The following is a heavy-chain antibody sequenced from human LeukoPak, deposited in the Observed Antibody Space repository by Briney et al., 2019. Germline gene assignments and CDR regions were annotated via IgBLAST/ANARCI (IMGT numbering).Heavy chain of an antibody. CDR2: ISYDGSNK. D-gene: IGHD3-22*01. J-gene: IGHJ4*02. CDR3: ARLWHYYDSSGYSLDY. V-gene: IGHV3-30-3*01. CDR1: GFTFSSYA. Sequence: GGSLRLSCAASGFTFSSYAMHWVRQAPGKGLEWVAVISYDGSNKYYADSVKGRFTISRDNAKNSLYLQMNSLRAEDTAVYYCARLWHYYDSSGYSLDYWGQGTLVTVSS.